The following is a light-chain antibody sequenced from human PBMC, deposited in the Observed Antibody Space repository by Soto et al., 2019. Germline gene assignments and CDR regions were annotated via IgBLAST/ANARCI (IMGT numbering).Light chain of an antibody. CDR2: DAS. V-gene: IGKV3-11*01. Sequence: EIVLTQSPATLSLSPGERATLSCRASQSVSSYLAWYQQKPGQAPRLLIYDASNRATGIPARFSGSGSGTDFTLTLSRLEPADFSGYYCQQRSNWLFTFGPGTKVDIK. CDR1: QSVSSY. J-gene: IGKJ3*01. CDR3: QQRSNWLFT.